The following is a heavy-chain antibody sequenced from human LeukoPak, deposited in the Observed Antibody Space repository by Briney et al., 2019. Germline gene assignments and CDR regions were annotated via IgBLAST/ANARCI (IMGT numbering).Heavy chain of an antibody. Sequence: GGSLRLSCAASGXTFSNYAVNWVRQARGKGLEWVSSISGSGGTTYYADSVKGRFTISRDNSKNTLYLQMNSLRAEDTAVYYCAKVRYVGYYFDTWGQGILVTVSS. CDR2: ISGSGGTT. D-gene: IGHD3-9*01. V-gene: IGHV3-23*01. CDR3: AKVRYVGYYFDT. CDR1: GXTFSNYA. J-gene: IGHJ4*02.